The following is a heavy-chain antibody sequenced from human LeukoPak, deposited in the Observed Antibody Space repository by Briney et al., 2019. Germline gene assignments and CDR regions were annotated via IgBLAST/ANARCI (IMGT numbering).Heavy chain of an antibody. V-gene: IGHV4-61*02. CDR2: IYASGNS. Sequence: SETLSLTCTASGGSISSDTNYWSWIRQPAGKGLEWIGRIYASGNSNYNASLKSRVTISIDTSNNQFSLRLSSVIASDTAVYYCAGTRRYCSGGSCYNWFDPWGQGTLVTVSS. J-gene: IGHJ5*02. CDR3: AGTRRYCSGGSCYNWFDP. D-gene: IGHD2-15*01. CDR1: GGSISSDTNY.